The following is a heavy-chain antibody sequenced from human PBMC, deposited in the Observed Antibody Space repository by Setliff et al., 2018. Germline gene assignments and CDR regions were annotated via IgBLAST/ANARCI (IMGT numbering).Heavy chain of an antibody. CDR3: ARRPIALAGYRKGAFDI. CDR2: VSTYNGDT. CDR1: GNSFSSFS. V-gene: IGHV1-18*01. Sequence: GASVKVSCKASGNSFSSFSITWVRQAPGQGLEWMGWVSTYNGDTKYAQNFRGRVTMTTDMSTRTVYMELRTLRSDDTAVYFCARRPIALAGYRKGAFDIWGQGTMVTVSS. D-gene: IGHD6-19*01. J-gene: IGHJ3*02.